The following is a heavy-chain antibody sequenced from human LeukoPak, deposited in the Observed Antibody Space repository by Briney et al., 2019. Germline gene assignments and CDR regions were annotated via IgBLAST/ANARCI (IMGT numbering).Heavy chain of an antibody. D-gene: IGHD3-9*01. CDR2: INPSGGST. CDR3: ARSGRLDYDILTGPIDY. V-gene: IGHV1-46*01. J-gene: IGHJ4*02. Sequence: ASVKVSCKASGYTFTSYYMHWVRQAPGQGLEWMGIINPSGGSTSYAQKFQGRVTMTRDTSTSTVYMELSSLRSEDTAVYYCARSGRLDYDILTGPIDYWGQGTLVTVSS. CDR1: GYTFTSYY.